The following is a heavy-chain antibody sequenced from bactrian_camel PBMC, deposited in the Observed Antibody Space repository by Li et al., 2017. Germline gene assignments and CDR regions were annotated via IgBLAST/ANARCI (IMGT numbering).Heavy chain of an antibody. CDR3: VRDLFALSNY. J-gene: IGHJ4*01. Sequence: HVQLVESGGGSVQAGGSLRLACRRSGYSHKSWCMAWLRQAPGKEREGVAFIDSRGQTDYADSVKGRFTISRDAAKNTVYLQINSLKLEDTAVYYCVRDLFALSNYWGQGTQVTVS. CDR2: IDSRGQT. V-gene: IGHV3S9*01. D-gene: IGHD3*01. CDR1: GYSHKSWC.